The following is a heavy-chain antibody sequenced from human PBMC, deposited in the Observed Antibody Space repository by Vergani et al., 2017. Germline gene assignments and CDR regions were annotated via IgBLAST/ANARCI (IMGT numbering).Heavy chain of an antibody. CDR2: INPNSGST. Sequence: QVQLVQSGAEVKKPGASVKVSCKASGYTFTGYYMHWVRQAPGQGLEWMGWINPNSGSTNYAQKFQGRVTMTRDTSISTAYMELSRLRSDDTAVYYCARGFVVVPAAMAYWGQGTLVTVSS. D-gene: IGHD2-2*01. CDR1: GYTFTGYY. V-gene: IGHV1-2*02. J-gene: IGHJ4*02. CDR3: ARGFVVVPAAMAY.